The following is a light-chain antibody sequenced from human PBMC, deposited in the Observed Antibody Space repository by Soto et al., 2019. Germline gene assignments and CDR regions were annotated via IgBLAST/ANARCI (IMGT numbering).Light chain of an antibody. CDR2: GAS. Sequence: EIVMTQSAGTLSVSPGERATLSWRATQSVSSNLAWYQQKPGQAPRLLIYGASTRATGIPARFSGSGSGTEFTLTSSSLPAEEFADYCCQQHKDWPPWTGGRATNAVIK. CDR3: QQHKDWPPWT. V-gene: IGKV3-15*01. J-gene: IGKJ1*01. CDR1: QSVSSN.